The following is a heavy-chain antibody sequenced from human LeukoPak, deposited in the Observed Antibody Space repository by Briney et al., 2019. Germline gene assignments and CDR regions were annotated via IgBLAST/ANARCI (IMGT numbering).Heavy chain of an antibody. D-gene: IGHD3-9*01. CDR2: INPNSGGT. V-gene: IGHV1-2*02. CDR1: GYTFTGYY. J-gene: IGHJ3*02. CDR3: ARETVTGKGVDI. Sequence: ASVKVSCKASGYTFTGYYMHWVRQAPGQGLEWMGWINPNSGGTNYAQKFQGRVTMTRDTSISTACMELSRLRSDDTAVYYCARETVTGKGVDIWGQGTMVTVSS.